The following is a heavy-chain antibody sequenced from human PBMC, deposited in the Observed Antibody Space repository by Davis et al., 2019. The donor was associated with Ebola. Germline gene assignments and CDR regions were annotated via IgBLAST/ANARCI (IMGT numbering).Heavy chain of an antibody. CDR1: GGSFSGYY. D-gene: IGHD3-9*01. CDR2: INHSGRT. Sequence: MPSETLSLTCAVYGGSFSGYYWSWIRQPPGKGLEWIGEINHSGRTNYKPSLKSRVTISADTSKNQFSLKLSSVTAADTAVYYCARGRRNLIYWGQGTLVTVSS. CDR3: ARGRRNLIY. V-gene: IGHV4-34*01. J-gene: IGHJ4*02.